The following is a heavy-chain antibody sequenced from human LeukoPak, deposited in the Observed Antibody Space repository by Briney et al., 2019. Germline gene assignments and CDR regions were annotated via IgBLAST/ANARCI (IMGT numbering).Heavy chain of an antibody. V-gene: IGHV4-59*12. D-gene: IGHD3-10*01. J-gene: IGHJ6*03. Sequence: PSETLSLTCTVSGGSISSYYWSWIRQPPGKGLEWIGYIYYSGSTNYNPSLKSRVSISVDTSKNQFSLKLSSVTAADTAVYYCARGLGGPDNYYYYYYMDVWGKGTTVTVSS. CDR3: ARGLGGPDNYYYYYYMDV. CDR2: IYYSGST. CDR1: GGSISSYY.